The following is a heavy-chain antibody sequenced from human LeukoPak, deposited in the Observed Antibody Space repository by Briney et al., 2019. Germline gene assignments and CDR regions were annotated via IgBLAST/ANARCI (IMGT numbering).Heavy chain of an antibody. J-gene: IGHJ4*02. D-gene: IGHD5-24*01. V-gene: IGHV1-69*04. CDR2: IIPILGIA. CDR3: ARGHVEMATLYYFDY. Sequence: ASVNVSCKASGGTFSSYAISWVRQAPGEGLEWMGRIIPILGIANYAQKFQGRVTITADKSTSTAYMELSSLRSEDTAVYYCARGHVEMATLYYFDYWGRGTLVTVSS. CDR1: GGTFSSYA.